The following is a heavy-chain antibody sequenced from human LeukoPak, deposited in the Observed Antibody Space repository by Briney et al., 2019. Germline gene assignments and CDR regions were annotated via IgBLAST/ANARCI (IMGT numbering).Heavy chain of an antibody. Sequence: TGGSLRLCRTASGFTFSAYAMMWVRQAPGKGPGWVSAISGSGGSTYYADSVKGRFTISRDNSKNTLYLQMNSLRAEDTAVYYCAKVPHWGSGTIYYYYGMDVWGQGTTVTVSS. CDR2: ISGSGGST. D-gene: IGHD3-10*01. CDR3: AKVPHWGSGTIYYYYGMDV. V-gene: IGHV3-23*01. CDR1: GFTFSAYA. J-gene: IGHJ6*02.